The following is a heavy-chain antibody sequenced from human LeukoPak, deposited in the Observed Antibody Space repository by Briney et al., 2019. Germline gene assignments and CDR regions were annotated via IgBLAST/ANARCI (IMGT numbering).Heavy chain of an antibody. CDR1: GFTFSSYA. CDR2: ISGSGGST. Sequence: GGSLRLSSAASGFTFSSYAMSWVRQAPGKGLEWVSAISGSGGSTYYADSVKGRFTISRDNSKNTLYLQMNSLRAEDTAVYYCAKAAYYDILTGYYTDAFDIWGQGTMVTVSS. D-gene: IGHD3-9*01. CDR3: AKAAYYDILTGYYTDAFDI. V-gene: IGHV3-23*01. J-gene: IGHJ3*02.